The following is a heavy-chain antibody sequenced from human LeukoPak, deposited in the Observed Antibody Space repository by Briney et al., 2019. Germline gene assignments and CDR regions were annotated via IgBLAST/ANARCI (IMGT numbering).Heavy chain of an antibody. D-gene: IGHD2-8*01. Sequence: PGGSLRLSCAASGFTFHTYWMTWVRQAPGKGLGWVANIKQDGSEKNYVDSLKGRFTISRDNAKNSVYLQMNSLRVEDTAVYYCAREEWWFDSWGQGTRATVSS. CDR1: GFTFHTYW. CDR3: AREEWWFDS. CDR2: IKQDGSEK. V-gene: IGHV3-7*01. J-gene: IGHJ5*01.